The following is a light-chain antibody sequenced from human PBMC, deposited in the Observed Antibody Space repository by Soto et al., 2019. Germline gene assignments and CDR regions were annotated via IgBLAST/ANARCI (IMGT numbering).Light chain of an antibody. V-gene: IGKV1-33*01. CDR2: RGS. CDR3: QQYDTLPPT. CDR1: QAIRNY. J-gene: IGKJ4*01. Sequence: DIQMTQSPSSLSASVGDRVTITCQASQAIRNYLNWYQQTPGKAPNLLIYRGSTLETGVPSRFSGHGSATDFTLTISGLQPEDVATYYCQQYDTLPPTFGGGTRWIS.